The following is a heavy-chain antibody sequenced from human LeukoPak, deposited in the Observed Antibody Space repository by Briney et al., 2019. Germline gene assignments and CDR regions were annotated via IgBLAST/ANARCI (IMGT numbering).Heavy chain of an antibody. CDR3: AKNLPPYYYGSGSLDY. CDR1: GFTFSSYA. Sequence: GGSLRLSCAASGFTFSSYAMHWVRQAPGKGLEWVAVISYDGSNKYYADSVKGRFTISRDNSKNTLYLQMNSLRAEDTAVYYCAKNLPPYYYGSGSLDYWGQGTLVTVSS. V-gene: IGHV3-30*18. D-gene: IGHD3-10*01. CDR2: ISYDGSNK. J-gene: IGHJ4*02.